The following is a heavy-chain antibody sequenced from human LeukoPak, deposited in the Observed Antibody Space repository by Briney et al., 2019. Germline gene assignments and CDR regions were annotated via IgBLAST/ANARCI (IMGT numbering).Heavy chain of an antibody. Sequence: SETLSLTCAVYGGSFSGYYWSWSRQPTGKGLEWIGFVYSTGSTNYSPSLKSRVTISVDTSKNQFSLKLRSVTAADTAVYYCARISSSNWYNERGAFDVWGQGTMVTVSS. CDR3: ARISSSNWYNERGAFDV. CDR1: GGSFSGYY. J-gene: IGHJ3*01. CDR2: VYSTGST. D-gene: IGHD6-13*01. V-gene: IGHV4-59*01.